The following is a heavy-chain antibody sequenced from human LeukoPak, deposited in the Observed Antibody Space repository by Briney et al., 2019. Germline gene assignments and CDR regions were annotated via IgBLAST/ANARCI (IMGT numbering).Heavy chain of an antibody. CDR3: ASTNYYDSSSFSNWFDP. J-gene: IGHJ5*02. CDR2: ISSSGSI. CDR1: GFTFSNYE. D-gene: IGHD3-22*01. V-gene: IGHV3-48*03. Sequence: GGSLRLSCAASGFTFSNYEMNWVRQAPGKGLEWVSYISSSGSIYYADSVKGRFTISRDNAKNSLYLQMNSLRAEDTAIYYCASTNYYDSSSFSNWFDPWGQGTLVTVAS.